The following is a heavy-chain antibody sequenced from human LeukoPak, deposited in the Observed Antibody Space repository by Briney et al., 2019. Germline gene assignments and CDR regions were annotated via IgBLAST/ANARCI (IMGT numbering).Heavy chain of an antibody. V-gene: IGHV3-23*01. CDR1: GVTFSSYA. J-gene: IGHJ4*02. CDR2: ISGSGGST. Sequence: GGSLRLSCAASGVTFSSYAMSLVRQAPGKGLEWVSAISGSGGSTYYADSVKGRFTISRDNSKNTLYLQMNSLRAEDTAVYYCAKDPPYCSSTSCYTGDDYWGQGTLVTVSS. D-gene: IGHD2-2*02. CDR3: AKDPPYCSSTSCYTGDDY.